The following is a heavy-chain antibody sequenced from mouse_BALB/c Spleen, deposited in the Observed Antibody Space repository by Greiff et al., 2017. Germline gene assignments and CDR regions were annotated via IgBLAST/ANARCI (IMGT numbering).Heavy chain of an antibody. CDR2: ISSGSSTI. V-gene: IGHV5-17*02. CDR1: GFTFSSFG. D-gene: IGHD1-1*01. J-gene: IGHJ4*01. CDR3: ARLLRYYAMDY. Sequence: EVKLVESGGGLVQPGGSRKLSCAASGFTFSSFGMHWVRQAPEKGLEWVAYISSGSSTIYYADTVKGRFTISRDNPKNTLFLQMTSLRSEDTAMYYCARLLRYYAMDYGGQGTSVTVSS.